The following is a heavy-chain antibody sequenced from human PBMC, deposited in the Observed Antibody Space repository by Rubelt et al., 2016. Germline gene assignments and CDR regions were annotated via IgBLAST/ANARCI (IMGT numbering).Heavy chain of an antibody. D-gene: IGHD3-10*01. CDR1: GFTFREYC. J-gene: IGHJ4*02. CDR2: ISSSGASI. V-gene: IGHV3-11*01. Sequence: QVQLVESGGGLVKPGGSLRLSCATSGFTFREYCMAWFRQAPGKGLEWISYISSSGASIQYADSVKGRFTISRDTAKRSVNLQMDSRGAEDAAVYYCGRDMGRWFGGEPYYFDYWGQGALVIVSS. CDR3: GRDMGRWFGGEPYYFDY.